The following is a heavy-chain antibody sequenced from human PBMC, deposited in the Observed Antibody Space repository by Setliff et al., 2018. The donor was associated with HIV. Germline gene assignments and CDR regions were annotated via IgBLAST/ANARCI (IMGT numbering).Heavy chain of an antibody. CDR2: INPYTGKT. J-gene: IGHJ4*02. CDR3: ARRGNYYGSAFDY. Sequence: ASVKVSCKASGYIFTNYGTNWVRQAPGHGLEWMGWINPYTGKTNFAENLQGRVTLTTDTSTSTAYMDLRSLKSDDTAVFYCARRGNYYGSAFDYWGQGTLVTVSS. V-gene: IGHV1-18*01. CDR1: GYIFTNYG. D-gene: IGHD3-10*01.